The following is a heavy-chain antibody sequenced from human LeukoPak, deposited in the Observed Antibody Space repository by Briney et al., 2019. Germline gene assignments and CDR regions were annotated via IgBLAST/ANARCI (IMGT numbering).Heavy chain of an antibody. J-gene: IGHJ4*02. CDR1: GFTFSSYG. CDR2: ISYDGSNK. V-gene: IGHV3-30*18. Sequence: GGSLRLSCAASGFTFSSYGMHWVRQAPGKGLEWVAVISYDGSNKYYADFEKGRFTISRDNSKNTLYLQMNSLRAEDTAVYYCAKDRDYYDSSGVDYWGQGTLVTVSS. D-gene: IGHD3-22*01. CDR3: AKDRDYYDSSGVDY.